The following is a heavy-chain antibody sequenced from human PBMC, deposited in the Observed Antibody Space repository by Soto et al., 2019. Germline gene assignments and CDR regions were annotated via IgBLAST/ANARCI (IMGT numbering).Heavy chain of an antibody. D-gene: IGHD3-22*01. J-gene: IGHJ5*02. CDR1: GGTFSSYA. CDR2: IIPNFGNT. Sequence: SVKVSCKASGGTFSSYAISWVRQAPGQGLEWMGGIIPNFGNTNYAQKFQGRVTMTRDTSKNTAYMELTRLTSDDTAVYFCARMVVPTTYFAPWGQGTPVTVSS. V-gene: IGHV1-69*05. CDR3: ARMVVPTTYFAP.